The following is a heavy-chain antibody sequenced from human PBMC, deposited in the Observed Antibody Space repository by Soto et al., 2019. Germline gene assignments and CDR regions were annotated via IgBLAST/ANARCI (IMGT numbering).Heavy chain of an antibody. CDR1: GYSFTSYW. V-gene: IGHV5-10-1*01. CDR3: ASYPSIVVVPAAPLDAFDI. J-gene: IGHJ3*02. D-gene: IGHD2-2*01. CDR2: IDPSDSYT. Sequence: PGESLKISCKGSGYSFTSYWISWVRQMPGKGLEWMGRIDPSDSYTNYSPSFQGHVTISADKSISTAYLQWSSLKASDTAMYYCASYPSIVVVPAAPLDAFDIWGQGTMVTVS.